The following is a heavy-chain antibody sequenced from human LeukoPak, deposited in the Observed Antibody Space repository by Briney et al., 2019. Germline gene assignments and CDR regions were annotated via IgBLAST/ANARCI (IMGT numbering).Heavy chain of an antibody. Sequence: AGGSLRLSCVASGFTFSIYTMSWVRQAPGKGLEWVSSITSSSSSMYSAGSVKGRLTISRDNAKNSLYLQMNSLRAEDTAVYYCARDLAWGGYWGQGTLVTVSS. V-gene: IGHV3-21*01. CDR2: ITSSSSSM. J-gene: IGHJ4*02. CDR1: GFTFSIYT. CDR3: ARDLAWGGY. D-gene: IGHD7-27*01.